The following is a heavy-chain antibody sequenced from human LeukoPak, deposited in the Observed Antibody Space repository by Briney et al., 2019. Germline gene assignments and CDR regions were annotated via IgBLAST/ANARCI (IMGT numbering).Heavy chain of an antibody. J-gene: IGHJ5*02. CDR2: INHSGSA. Sequence: PSETLSLTCAVYGGSFSGYYWSWIRQPPGKGLEWIGEINHSGSANYNPSLKSRVTISVDTSKNQFSLKLSSMTAADTAVYYCARGIRYYYDSSGYYPLNWFDPWGQGTLVTVSS. CDR1: GGSFSGYY. D-gene: IGHD3-22*01. CDR3: ARGIRYYYDSSGYYPLNWFDP. V-gene: IGHV4-34*01.